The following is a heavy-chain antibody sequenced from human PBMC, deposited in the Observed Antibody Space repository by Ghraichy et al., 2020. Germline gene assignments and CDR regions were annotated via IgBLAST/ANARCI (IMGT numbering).Heavy chain of an antibody. J-gene: IGHJ3*02. CDR3: ARMGLVGAKTGAFDI. CDR1: GFTFSSYS. V-gene: IGHV3-21*01. D-gene: IGHD1-26*01. Sequence: GGSLRPSCAASGFTFSSYSMNWVRQAPGKGLEWVSSISSSSSYIYYADSVKGRFTISRDNAKNSLYLQMNSLRAEDTAVYYCARMGLVGAKTGAFDIWGQGTMVTVSS. CDR2: ISSSSSYI.